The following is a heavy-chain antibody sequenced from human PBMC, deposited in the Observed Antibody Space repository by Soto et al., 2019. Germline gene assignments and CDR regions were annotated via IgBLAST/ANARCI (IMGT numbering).Heavy chain of an antibody. V-gene: IGHV3-7*01. CDR2: ISPDGHDR. CDR3: ANPSRDTSPDF. J-gene: IGHJ4*02. Sequence: PGGSLRLSCTASVFTFSTYWMTWLRQAPGKGLEWVAHISPDGHDRLYVDSARGRFTVSRDNTENSLYLQMNFLRVEDTAVYYCANPSRDTSPDFWGRGTLVTVSS. D-gene: IGHD3-10*01. CDR1: VFTFSTYW.